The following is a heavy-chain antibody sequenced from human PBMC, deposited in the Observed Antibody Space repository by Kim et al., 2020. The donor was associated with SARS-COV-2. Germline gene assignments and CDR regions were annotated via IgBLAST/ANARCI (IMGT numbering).Heavy chain of an antibody. CDR1: GFTFSSYS. D-gene: IGHD3-22*01. CDR2: ISSSSSYI. V-gene: IGHV3-21*01. Sequence: GGSLRLSCAASGFTFSSYSMNWVRQAPGKGLEWVSSISSSSSYIYYADSVKGRFTISRDNAKNSLYLQMNSLRAEDTAVYYCARDRAGHYYDSGDAFDIWGQGTMVTVSS. J-gene: IGHJ3*02. CDR3: ARDRAGHYYDSGDAFDI.